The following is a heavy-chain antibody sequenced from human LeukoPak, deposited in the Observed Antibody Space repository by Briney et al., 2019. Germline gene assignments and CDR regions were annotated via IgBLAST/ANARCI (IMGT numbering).Heavy chain of an antibody. V-gene: IGHV1-2*02. CDR3: ARVLNGGDYGGNWFDP. Sequence: ASVKVSCKASGYTFTGNFMHWVRQAPGQGLECMGWINPQSGATAYAQKFQGRVTMTRDTSISTAYMELSRLRSDDTAVYYCARVLNGGDYGGNWFDPWGQGTLVTVSS. D-gene: IGHD4-23*01. J-gene: IGHJ5*02. CDR1: GYTFTGNF. CDR2: INPQSGAT.